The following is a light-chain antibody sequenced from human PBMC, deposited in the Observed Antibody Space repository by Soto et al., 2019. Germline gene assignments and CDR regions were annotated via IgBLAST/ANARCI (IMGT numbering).Light chain of an antibody. J-gene: IGLJ1*01. CDR1: SRDVGGYNS. V-gene: IGLV2-11*01. Sequence: QSVLTRPRSVSGSPGQSVTISCTGTSRDVGGYNSVSWYQQHPGKAPKLMIYDVSQRPSGVPDRFSGSKSGNTASLTISGLQPEDEADYFCCSYAGTYSYVFGTGTKATV. CDR2: DVS. CDR3: CSYAGTYSYV.